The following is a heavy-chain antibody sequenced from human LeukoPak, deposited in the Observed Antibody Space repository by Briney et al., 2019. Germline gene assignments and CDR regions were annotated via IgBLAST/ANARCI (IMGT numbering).Heavy chain of an antibody. CDR3: ARGTGRWFGEDDAFDI. Sequence: GGSLRLSCAASGFTFSSYGMHWVRQAPGKGLEWVAFIRYDGSNKYYADSVKGRFTISRDNSKNTLYLQMGSLRAEDMAVYYCARGTGRWFGEDDAFDIWGQGTMVTVSS. CDR2: IRYDGSNK. V-gene: IGHV3-30*02. CDR1: GFTFSSYG. D-gene: IGHD3-10*01. J-gene: IGHJ3*02.